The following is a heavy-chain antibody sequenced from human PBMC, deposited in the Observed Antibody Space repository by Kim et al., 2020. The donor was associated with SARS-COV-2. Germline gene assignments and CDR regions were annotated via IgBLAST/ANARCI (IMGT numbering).Heavy chain of an antibody. CDR3: ARENTLYCSGGSCVGFDP. V-gene: IGHV1-46*01. J-gene: IGHJ5*02. CDR1: GYTFTSYY. Sequence: ASVKVSCKASGYTFTSYYMHWVRQAPGQGLEWMGIINPSGGSTSYAQKFQGRVTMTRDTSTSTVYMELSSLRSEDTAVYYCARENTLYCSGGSCVGFDPWGQGTLVTVSS. CDR2: INPSGGST. D-gene: IGHD2-15*01.